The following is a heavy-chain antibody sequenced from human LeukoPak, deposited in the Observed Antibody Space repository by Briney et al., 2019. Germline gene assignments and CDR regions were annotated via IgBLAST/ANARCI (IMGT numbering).Heavy chain of an antibody. Sequence: GASVKVSCKASGYTFSGYYIHWVRQAPGQGLEWMGIINPGGGSTSYAQKFQGRVTMTRDTSTSTVYMELSSLRSEDTAVYYCARSSGRSPNRDYMDVWGKGTTVTISS. D-gene: IGHD1-14*01. CDR1: GYTFSGYY. CDR3: ARSSGRSPNRDYMDV. CDR2: INPGGGST. J-gene: IGHJ6*03. V-gene: IGHV1-46*01.